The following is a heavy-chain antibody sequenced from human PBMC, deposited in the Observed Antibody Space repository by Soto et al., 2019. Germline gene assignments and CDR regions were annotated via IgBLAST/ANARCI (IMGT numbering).Heavy chain of an antibody. J-gene: IGHJ4*02. CDR2: LNGNDGST. CDR1: GFTFSSYA. D-gene: IGHD2-2*01. V-gene: IGHV3-23*01. Sequence: EVQLLESGGGLVQPGGSLRLSCAASGFTFSSYAMSWVRQAPGKGLEWVSSLNGNDGSTYYADSVKGRFTFSRDNSRNTLYLQMNSLRADDTAVYYCAKDQPEYGNYYFAYWGQGTLVTVSS. CDR3: AKDQPEYGNYYFAY.